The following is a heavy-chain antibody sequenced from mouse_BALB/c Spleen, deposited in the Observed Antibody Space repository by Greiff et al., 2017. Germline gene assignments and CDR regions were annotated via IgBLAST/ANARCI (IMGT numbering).Heavy chain of an antibody. CDR2: IWAGGST. Sequence: QVQLKESGPGLVAPSQSLSITCTVSGFSLTSSGVHWVRQPPGKGLEWLGVIWAGGSTNYNSALMSRLNISKDNSKSQVFLKMNSLQTDDTAMYYCARDRYDEGFAYWGQGTLVTVSA. J-gene: IGHJ3*01. D-gene: IGHD2-14*01. V-gene: IGHV2-9*02. CDR1: GFSLTSSG. CDR3: ARDRYDEGFAY.